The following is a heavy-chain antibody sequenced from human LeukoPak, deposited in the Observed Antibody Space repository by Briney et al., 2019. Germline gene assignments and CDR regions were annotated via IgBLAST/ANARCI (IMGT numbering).Heavy chain of an antibody. D-gene: IGHD1-26*01. Sequence: PSETLSLTCPVSGGSVSRGGYYWNWIRQHPGKGLEWIGFTSYSEGTYYNPSLMSRITISVDISQNQFSLKMRDVTAADTAVYFCATADWESFYFDSWGQGALVAVSS. J-gene: IGHJ4*02. V-gene: IGHV4-31*03. CDR3: ATADWESFYFDS. CDR2: TSYSEGT. CDR1: GGSVSRGGYY.